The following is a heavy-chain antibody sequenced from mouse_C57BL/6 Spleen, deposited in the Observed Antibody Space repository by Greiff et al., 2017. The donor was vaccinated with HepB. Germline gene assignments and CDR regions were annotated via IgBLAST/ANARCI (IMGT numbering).Heavy chain of an antibody. D-gene: IGHD1-1*01. V-gene: IGHV5-17*01. Sequence: EVQLVESGGGLVKPGGSLKLSCAASGFTFSDYGMHWVRQAPEKGLEWVAYISSGSSTIYYADTVKGRFTIFRDNAKNTLFLQMTSLRSEDTAMYYCARRYGSSHWYFDVWGTGTTVTVSS. CDR2: ISSGSSTI. J-gene: IGHJ1*03. CDR3: ARRYGSSHWYFDV. CDR1: GFTFSDYG.